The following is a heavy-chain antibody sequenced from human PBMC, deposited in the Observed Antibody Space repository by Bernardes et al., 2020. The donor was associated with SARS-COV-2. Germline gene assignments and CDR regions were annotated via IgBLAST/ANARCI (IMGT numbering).Heavy chain of an antibody. J-gene: IGHJ3*02. CDR2: FDPEDGEA. CDR1: GYTFTSYY. Sequence: ASVKVSCKASGYTFTSYYMHWVRQAPGKGLEWMGSFDPEDGEAVYAQKFLGRVTMTADTSTYTSYMELSSLRSDDTAVYYCTTSLSLTVVVYAFDIWGQGTTVIVSS. CDR3: TTSLSLTVVVYAFDI. D-gene: IGHD3-22*01. V-gene: IGHV1-24*01.